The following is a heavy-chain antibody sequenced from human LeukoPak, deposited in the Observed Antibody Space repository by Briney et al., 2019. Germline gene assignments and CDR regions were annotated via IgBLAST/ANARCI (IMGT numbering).Heavy chain of an antibody. J-gene: IGHJ4*02. Sequence: PSETLSLTCAVYGGSFSGYYWSWFRQPPGKGLEWIGEINHSGSTNYNPSLKSRVTISVDTSKNQFSLKLSSVTAADTALYYCAGYVWGSYRYKAPRSAVDYWGQGTLVTVSS. V-gene: IGHV4-34*01. CDR1: GGSFSGYY. CDR3: AGYVWGSYRYKAPRSAVDY. CDR2: INHSGST. D-gene: IGHD3-16*02.